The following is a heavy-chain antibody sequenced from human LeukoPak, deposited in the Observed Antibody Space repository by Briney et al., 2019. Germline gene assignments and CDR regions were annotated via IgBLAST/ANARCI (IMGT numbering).Heavy chain of an antibody. D-gene: IGHD4-17*01. J-gene: IGHJ6*02. CDR1: GSTFTSYG. Sequence: GASVKVCCKASGSTFTSYGISWVRQRPGQGLGWMGWISVYNGNTNYAQKLQGRVTMTTDTSTSTAYMELRSLRSDDTAVYYCARTGDLDYYYYGMDVWGQGTTVTVSS. CDR3: ARTGDLDYYYYGMDV. V-gene: IGHV1-18*01. CDR2: ISVYNGNT.